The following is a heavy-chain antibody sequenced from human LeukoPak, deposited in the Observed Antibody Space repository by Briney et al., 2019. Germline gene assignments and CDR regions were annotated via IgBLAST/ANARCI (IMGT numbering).Heavy chain of an antibody. Sequence: PSENLSLTCAVYGGSFSGYYWSWIRQPPGKGLEWIGEINHSGSTNYNPSLKSRVTISVDTSKNQFSLKLSSVTAADTAVYYCASHTVFGVVISVSWGQGTLVTVSS. CDR2: INHSGST. V-gene: IGHV4-34*01. CDR1: GGSFSGYY. D-gene: IGHD3-3*01. J-gene: IGHJ4*02. CDR3: ASHTVFGVVISVS.